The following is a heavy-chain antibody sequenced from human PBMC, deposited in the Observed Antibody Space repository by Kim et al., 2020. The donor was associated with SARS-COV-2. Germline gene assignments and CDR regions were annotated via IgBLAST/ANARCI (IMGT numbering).Heavy chain of an antibody. V-gene: IGHV1-18*04. CDR2: ISAYNGNT. Sequence: ASVKVSCKASGYTFTSYGISWVRQAPGQGLEWMGWISAYNGNTNYAQKLQGRVTMTTDTSTSTAYMELRSLRSDDTAVYYCARDGVGGLLWFGAKPFDYWGQGTLVTVSS. D-gene: IGHD3-10*01. J-gene: IGHJ4*02. CDR3: ARDGVGGLLWFGAKPFDY. CDR1: GYTFTSYG.